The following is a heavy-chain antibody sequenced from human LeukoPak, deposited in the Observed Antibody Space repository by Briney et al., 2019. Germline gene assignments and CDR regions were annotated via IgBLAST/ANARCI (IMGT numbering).Heavy chain of an antibody. D-gene: IGHD3-16*01. CDR1: GXPFSRYW. CDR3: SGDGSYGGAAAFDY. CDR2: INKDGREK. Sequence: GGSLRLSCAASGXPFSRYWVHCVPEARGEGLEWVANINKDGREKSYVNSVKGPFTTSTDNTKNSLYQQTNSQRGEDTAVYYCSGDGSYGGAAAFDYAGEGTLVTVPS. J-gene: IGHJ4*02. V-gene: IGHV3-7*01.